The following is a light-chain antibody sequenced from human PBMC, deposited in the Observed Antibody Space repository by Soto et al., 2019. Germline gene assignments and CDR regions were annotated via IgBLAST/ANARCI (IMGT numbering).Light chain of an antibody. CDR2: GAS. Sequence: DLQMTQSPSSLSASVGDRVTISCRASQDISVYLSWFQHKPGKAPKPLIYGASSLPSGVPPRFSGSGSGTDFTLTISDLQPEDFATYFCQQSYSPLRTFGGGTKVEIK. CDR1: QDISVY. CDR3: QQSYSPLRT. V-gene: IGKV1-39*01. J-gene: IGKJ4*01.